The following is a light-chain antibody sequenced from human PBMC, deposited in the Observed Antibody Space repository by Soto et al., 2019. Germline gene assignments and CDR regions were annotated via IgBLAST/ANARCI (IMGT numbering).Light chain of an antibody. CDR1: QSVSSSY. V-gene: IGKV3-20*01. Sequence: EIVMTHSPGTLSLSPGEKPTHSCRARQSVSSSYLAWYQQKPGQAPRLLIYGASSRATGIPDRFSGSGSGTDFTLTISRLEPEDFAVYYCQQYGSSPPITFGQGTRLEIK. CDR3: QQYGSSPPIT. CDR2: GAS. J-gene: IGKJ5*01.